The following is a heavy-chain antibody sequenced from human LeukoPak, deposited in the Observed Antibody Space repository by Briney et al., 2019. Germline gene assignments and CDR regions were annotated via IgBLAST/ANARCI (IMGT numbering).Heavy chain of an antibody. D-gene: IGHD3-3*01. CDR1: GFTFDDYG. CDR2: INWNVGST. J-gene: IGHJ4*02. V-gene: IGHV3-20*01. CDR3: ARGEGYDFWSGYSSIYLDY. Sequence: PGGSLRLSCAASGFTFDDYGMSWVRHAPGKGLEWVSRINWNVGSTDYADSVKSRFTISRDTAKNSLYLQMNSLRAENTALYHCARGEGYDFWSGYSSIYLDYWGQGTLVTVSS.